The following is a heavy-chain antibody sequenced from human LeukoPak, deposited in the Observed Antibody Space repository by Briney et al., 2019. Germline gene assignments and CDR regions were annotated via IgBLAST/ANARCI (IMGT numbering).Heavy chain of an antibody. V-gene: IGHV1-2*02. D-gene: IGHD5-24*01. CDR3: ARERGRWLQKFDY. Sequence: ASVKVSCKASGYTFTGYYMHWVRQGPGQGLEWMGWINPNSGGTNYAQKFQGRVTMTRDTSISTAYMELSRLRSDDTAVYYCARERGRWLQKFDYWGQGTLVTVSS. CDR2: INPNSGGT. CDR1: GYTFTGYY. J-gene: IGHJ4*02.